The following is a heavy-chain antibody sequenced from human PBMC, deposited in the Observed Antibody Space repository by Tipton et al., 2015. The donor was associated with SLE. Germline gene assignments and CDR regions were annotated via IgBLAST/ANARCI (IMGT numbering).Heavy chain of an antibody. D-gene: IGHD3-22*01. CDR3: AREVPLYAGSGSPDGMDV. Sequence: QLVQSGAEVKKPGASVKVSCKASGYTFTSYAMHWVRQAPGQRLEWMGWINAGNGNTKYSQKFQGRVTITRDTSASTAYMELSSLRSEDTAVYYCAREVPLYAGSGSPDGMDVWAQATTVPVSS. CDR1: GYTFTSYA. J-gene: IGHJ6*02. V-gene: IGHV1-3*01. CDR2: INAGNGNT.